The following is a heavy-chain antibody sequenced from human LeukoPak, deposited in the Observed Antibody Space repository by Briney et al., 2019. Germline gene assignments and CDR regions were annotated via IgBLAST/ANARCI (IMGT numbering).Heavy chain of an antibody. CDR2: IKQDGSEK. CDR1: GFTFSSYW. J-gene: IGHJ4*02. D-gene: IGHD5-18*01. CDR3: AKGYSYGRFDY. V-gene: IGHV3-7*03. Sequence: GGSLRLSRAASGFTFSSYWMSWVRQAPGKGLEWVANIKQDGSEKYYVDSVKGRFTISRDNAKNSLYLQMNSLRAEDTAVYYCAKGYSYGRFDYWGQGTLVTVSS.